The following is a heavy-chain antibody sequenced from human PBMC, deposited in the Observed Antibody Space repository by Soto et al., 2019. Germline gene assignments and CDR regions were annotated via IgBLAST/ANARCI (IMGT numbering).Heavy chain of an antibody. CDR1: GFTFTSYA. Sequence: QVQLVESGGSVVQPGRSLRLSCEASGFTFTSYAMHWVRQAPGKGLEWVAVISYDGINEYYADSVKGRFTISRDNSKNPLFMQLSGLGVEDTAVYYCARDRLRLGELSLIGYFDYWGQGTLVTVSS. CDR2: ISYDGINE. V-gene: IGHV3-30*15. CDR3: ARDRLRLGELSLIGYFDY. J-gene: IGHJ4*02. D-gene: IGHD3-16*02.